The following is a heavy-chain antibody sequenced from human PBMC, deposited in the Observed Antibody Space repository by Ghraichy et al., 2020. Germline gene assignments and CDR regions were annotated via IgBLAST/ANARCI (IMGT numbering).Heavy chain of an antibody. J-gene: IGHJ6*02. CDR3: ASGSSRTYHGMDV. D-gene: IGHD2-15*01. Sequence: TLSLTCTVSGASVSSGDYYWSWIRQPPGKGLEWIGYMYHGGSAYYNPSLRSRLTMSVDTSKNQFSLEVSSVTAADTAVYYCASGSSRTYHGMDVWGQGTTATVSS. CDR1: GASVSSGDYY. V-gene: IGHV4-30-4*01. CDR2: MYHGGSA.